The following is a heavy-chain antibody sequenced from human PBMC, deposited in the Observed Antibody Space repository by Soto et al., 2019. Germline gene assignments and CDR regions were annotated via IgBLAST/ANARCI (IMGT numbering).Heavy chain of an antibody. CDR2: IKPDGSDQ. Sequence: VQLVDSGGGLVLHGGSLRFSCAASGFTFSSLWMSWVRQAPGKGLEWVANIKPDGSDQYYVESVKDRFTISRDNAGNSLYLQVNSLRGDDTAVYYCKKAGGSYYFHFWGQGTMVVVSA. V-gene: IGHV3-7*01. CDR3: KKAGGSYYFHF. D-gene: IGHD3-10*01. CDR1: GFTFSSLW. J-gene: IGHJ4*02.